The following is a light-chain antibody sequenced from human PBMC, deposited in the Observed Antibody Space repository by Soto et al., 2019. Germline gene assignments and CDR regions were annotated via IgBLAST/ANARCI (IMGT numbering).Light chain of an antibody. J-gene: IGLJ1*01. Sequence: QPVLTQPASVSGSPGQSITISCTGTSSDVGGYNYVSWYQQHPGEAPKLMIYEIRNRPSGVSNRFSGSKSGNTASLTISGLQAEDEADYYCTSYTTSSTLYVFGTGTKVTVL. CDR2: EIR. CDR3: TSYTTSSTLYV. V-gene: IGLV2-14*01. CDR1: SSDVGGYNY.